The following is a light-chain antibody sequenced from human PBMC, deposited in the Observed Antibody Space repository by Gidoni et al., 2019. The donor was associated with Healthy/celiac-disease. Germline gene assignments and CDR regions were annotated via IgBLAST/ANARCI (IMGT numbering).Light chain of an antibody. CDR1: ALPKHY. Sequence: SYDLTQPPPVSVSPGQTARITCSGDALPKHYAYWYQQKPGQAPVLVIYKDSERPSGIPERFSGSSSGTTVTLTISGVQAEDEADYYCQSADSSGTYRVFGGGTKLTVL. J-gene: IGLJ3*02. V-gene: IGLV3-25*03. CDR3: QSADSSGTYRV. CDR2: KDS.